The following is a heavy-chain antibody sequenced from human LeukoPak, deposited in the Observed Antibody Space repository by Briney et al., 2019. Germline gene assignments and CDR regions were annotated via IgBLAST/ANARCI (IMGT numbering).Heavy chain of an antibody. D-gene: IGHD3-10*01. CDR3: ARGGKEDDSGSFYRWFDY. CDR1: RFTFSSYC. CDR2: ISSSSSSI. J-gene: IGHJ4*02. V-gene: IGHV3-48*01. Sequence: GGSLRLSCAASRFTFSSYCMNWVRQAPGKGLEWVSYISSSSSSIYYADSVKGRFTISRDNAKSSLYLQMNSLSDDTAVYYCARGGKEDDSGSFYRWFDYWGQGTLVTVSS.